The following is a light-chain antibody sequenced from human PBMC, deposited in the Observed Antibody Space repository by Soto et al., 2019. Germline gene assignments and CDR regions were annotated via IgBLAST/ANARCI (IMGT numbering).Light chain of an antibody. V-gene: IGKV1-12*02. CDR1: QGISSW. CDR3: QQANSFPYT. Sequence: DIQMTQSPSSVSASVGDRVTITCRASQGISSWLAWSQQKPGKAPKLLIYAASSLQSGVPSRFSGSGSGTDFTLTISSLQPEDFATYYFQQANSFPYTFGQGTKLEIK. J-gene: IGKJ2*01. CDR2: AAS.